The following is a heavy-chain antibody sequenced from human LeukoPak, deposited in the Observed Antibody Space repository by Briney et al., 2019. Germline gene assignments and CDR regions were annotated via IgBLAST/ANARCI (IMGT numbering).Heavy chain of an antibody. CDR3: ARDGASYGSGSYYNQAPLDSIYYYGMDV. Sequence: GGSLRLSCAASGFTVSSNYMSWVRQAPGKGLEWVSVIYSGGGTYYADSVKGRFTISRDNSKNTLYLQMNSLRAEDTAVYYCARDGASYGSGSYYNQAPLDSIYYYGMDVWGQGTTVTVSS. D-gene: IGHD3-10*01. CDR2: IYSGGGT. J-gene: IGHJ6*02. CDR1: GFTVSSNY. V-gene: IGHV3-66*01.